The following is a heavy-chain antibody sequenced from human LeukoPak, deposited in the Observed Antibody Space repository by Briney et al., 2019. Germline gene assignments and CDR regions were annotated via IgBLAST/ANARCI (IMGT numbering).Heavy chain of an antibody. CDR2: IYYSGST. Sequence: PSQTLSLTCTVSGGSISSGDHYWSWIRQPPGKGLEWIGYIYYSGSTYYNPSLKSRVTISVDTSKNQFSLKLSSVTAADTAVYYCARDNYYDSSGFDYWGQGTLVTVSS. CDR1: GGSISSGDHY. CDR3: ARDNYYDSSGFDY. D-gene: IGHD3-22*01. J-gene: IGHJ4*02. V-gene: IGHV4-30-4*08.